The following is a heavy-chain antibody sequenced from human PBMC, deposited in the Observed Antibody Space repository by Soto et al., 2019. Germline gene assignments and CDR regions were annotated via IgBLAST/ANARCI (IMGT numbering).Heavy chain of an antibody. CDR2: INPDGRTT. Sequence: EVQLVESGGGLVQPGGSLRLSCEVSGFTFTNYWMHWVRQAPGKGLMWVSRINPDGRTTSYADSVKGRFIISRDNAKNSVYQQTNSLRAEETAVYYCASAEISIGAKLDSWGQGTLVTVST. CDR1: GFTFTNYW. V-gene: IGHV3-74*01. CDR3: ASAEISIGAKLDS. J-gene: IGHJ4*02. D-gene: IGHD3-10*01.